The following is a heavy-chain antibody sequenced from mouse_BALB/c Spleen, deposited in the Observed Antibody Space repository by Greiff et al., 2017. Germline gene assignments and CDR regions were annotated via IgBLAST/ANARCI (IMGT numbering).Heavy chain of an antibody. J-gene: IGHJ3*01. CDR1: GFTFSSFG. Sequence: DVKLVESGGGLVQPGGSRKLSCAASGFTFSSFGMHWVRQAPEKGLEWVAYISSGSSTIYYADTVKGRFTISRDNPKNTLFLQMTSLRSEDTAMYYCARGEVRRGFAYWGQGTLVTVSA. CDR2: ISSGSSTI. V-gene: IGHV5-17*02. D-gene: IGHD2-14*01. CDR3: ARGEVRRGFAY.